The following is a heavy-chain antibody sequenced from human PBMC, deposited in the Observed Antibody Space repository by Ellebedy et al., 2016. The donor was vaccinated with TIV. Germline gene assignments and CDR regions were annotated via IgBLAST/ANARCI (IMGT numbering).Heavy chain of an antibody. V-gene: IGHV4-39*07. CDR3: ARDPALPRGRFDT. J-gene: IGHJ5*02. CDR2: VYYSGSP. CDR1: GGFVNSSRHY. Sequence: MPSETLSLTCDVSGGFVNSSRHYWAWIRQPPGKGLEWIGSVYYSGSPYYNPSFKSRVTVSVDTSKNQFSLNLSSVTAADTAVYYCARDPALPRGRFDTWGQGTLVTVSS.